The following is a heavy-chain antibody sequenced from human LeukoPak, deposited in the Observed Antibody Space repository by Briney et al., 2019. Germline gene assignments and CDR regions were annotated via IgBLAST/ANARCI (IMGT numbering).Heavy chain of an antibody. CDR2: ISAGGDRT. CDR1: GFTFSTYA. Sequence: GGSLRLSCAASGFTFSTYAMTWVRQAPGRGLEWVSGISAGGDRTYYADSVKGRFTISRDNSKNTLYLQMNSLRAEDTAEYYCARSTVGTSCCTAVDYWGQGTLVTVSS. D-gene: IGHD1-26*01. J-gene: IGHJ4*02. V-gene: IGHV3-23*01. CDR3: ARSTVGTSCCTAVDY.